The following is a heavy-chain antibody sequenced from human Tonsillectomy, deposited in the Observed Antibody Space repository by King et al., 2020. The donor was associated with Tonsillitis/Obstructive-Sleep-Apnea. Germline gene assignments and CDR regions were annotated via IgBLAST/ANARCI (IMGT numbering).Heavy chain of an antibody. D-gene: IGHD2-2*01. CDR2: INHSGST. CDR3: ARGGWSVVVPAATVVPMTTVTPFDY. CDR1: GGSFSGYY. J-gene: IGHJ4*02. V-gene: IGHV4-34*01. Sequence: VQLQQWGAGLLKPSETLSLTCAVYGGSFSGYYWSWIRQPPGKGLEWIGEINHSGSTNYNPSLKSRVTISVDTSKNQFSLKLSSVTAADTAVYYCARGGWSVVVPAATVVPMTTVTPFDYWGQGTLVTVSS.